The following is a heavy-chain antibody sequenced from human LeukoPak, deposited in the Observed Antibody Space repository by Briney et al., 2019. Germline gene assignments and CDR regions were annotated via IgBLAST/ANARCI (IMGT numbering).Heavy chain of an antibody. CDR3: ARTPTTVVTYYFDY. V-gene: IGHV4-38-2*01. Sequence: SETLSLTCAVSGYSISSGYYWGWIRQPPGKGLEWIGSIYHSGSTYYNPSLKSRVTISVDTSKNQFSLKLSSVTAADTAVYYCARTPTTVVTYYFDYWGQGALLTVSS. CDR1: GYSISSGYY. D-gene: IGHD4-23*01. J-gene: IGHJ4*02. CDR2: IYHSGST.